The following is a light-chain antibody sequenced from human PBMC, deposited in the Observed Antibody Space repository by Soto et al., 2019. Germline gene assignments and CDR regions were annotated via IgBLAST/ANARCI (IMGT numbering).Light chain of an antibody. CDR3: QQYCRPWT. V-gene: IGKV4-1*01. Sequence: DIVMTQSPDSLAVSLGERATINCKSSQSVLYSSNNKNYLAWYQQKPGQPPKLLIYWASTRESGGPDRFSGSGSGTDFTLTIISLQAEDVAVYYCQQYCRPWTFGQGTKVEIK. J-gene: IGKJ1*01. CDR2: WAS. CDR1: QSVLYSSNNKNY.